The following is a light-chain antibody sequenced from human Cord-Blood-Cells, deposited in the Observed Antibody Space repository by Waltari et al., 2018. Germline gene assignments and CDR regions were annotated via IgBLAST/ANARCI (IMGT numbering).Light chain of an antibody. J-gene: IGLJ2*01. CDR2: QDS. CDR1: KLGDKY. CDR3: QAWDSSTVV. V-gene: IGLV3-1*01. Sequence: SYELTQPPSVSVSPGQTASITCSGAKLGDKYACWYQQKPGQPPVLVIYQDSKRPSGIPERFSGSNSGNTATLTISGTQAMDEVDYYCQAWDSSTVVFGGGTKLTVL.